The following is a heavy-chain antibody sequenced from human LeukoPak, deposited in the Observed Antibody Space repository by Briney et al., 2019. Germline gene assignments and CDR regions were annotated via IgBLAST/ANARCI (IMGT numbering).Heavy chain of an antibody. J-gene: IGHJ4*02. Sequence: GGSLRLSCAASGFTFNSYCMSWVRQAPGKGLEWVANIKQDGSETYYVDSVKGQFTISRDNAKNSLYLQMNSLRAEDTAVYYCARFHSAYDFEGFDYWGQGTLVTVSS. CDR1: GFTFNSYC. D-gene: IGHD5-12*01. V-gene: IGHV3-7*03. CDR3: ARFHSAYDFEGFDY. CDR2: IKQDGSET.